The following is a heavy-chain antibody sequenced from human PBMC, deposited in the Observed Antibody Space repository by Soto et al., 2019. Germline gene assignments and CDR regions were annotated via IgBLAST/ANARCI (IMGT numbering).Heavy chain of an antibody. V-gene: IGHV1-69*11. CDR3: GRWPQPRYTADHYAVDV. J-gene: IGHJ6*02. Sequence: QVHLVQSGTEVKKPGSSVKVSCKASGGTFSSSGFSWVRQAPGQGLEWMGMIVPSLDTTNYAQKFQARVTSTADEVTSTAYMELRSLRSEDTAVYYCGRWPQPRYTADHYAVDVWGQGTRVIVSS. D-gene: IGHD3-16*02. CDR1: GGTFSSSG. CDR2: IVPSLDTT.